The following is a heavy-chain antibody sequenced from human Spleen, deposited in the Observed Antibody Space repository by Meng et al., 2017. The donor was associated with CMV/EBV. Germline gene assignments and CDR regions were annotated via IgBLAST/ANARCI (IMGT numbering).Heavy chain of an antibody. CDR1: GFSFTRYY. Sequence: ASVKVSCKASGFSFTRYYMHWVRQAPGQGLEWMGIINPRGGTTSYTQKFQGRVTMTRDTSITTAYMELRRLRSDDTAVYYCARNYDFWSGFPTFDSWGQGTLVTVSS. D-gene: IGHD3-3*01. V-gene: IGHV1-46*01. CDR3: ARNYDFWSGFPTFDS. CDR2: INPRGGTT. J-gene: IGHJ4*02.